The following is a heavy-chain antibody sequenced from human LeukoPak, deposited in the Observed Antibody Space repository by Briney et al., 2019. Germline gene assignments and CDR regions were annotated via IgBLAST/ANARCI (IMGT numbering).Heavy chain of an antibody. CDR1: GYTFTGYY. D-gene: IGHD1-1*01. V-gene: IGHV1-2*02. CDR2: INPNTGST. Sequence: EASVKVSCKASGYTFTGYYIHWVRQAPGQGLEWMGWINPNTGSTNYEQKFQGRVTMTRDTSISTAYMELSRLKSDDTAVFYCARDLSSAWDDGPSGFQHWGQGTLVTVSS. J-gene: IGHJ1*01. CDR3: ARDLSSAWDDGPSGFQH.